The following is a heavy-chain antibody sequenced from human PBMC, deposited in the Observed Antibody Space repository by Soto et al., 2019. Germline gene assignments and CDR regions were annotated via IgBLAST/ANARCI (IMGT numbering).Heavy chain of an antibody. CDR3: ARGNYYDSSGYYYVNAFDI. Sequence: EVQLVESGGGLVKPGGSLRLSCAASGFTFSSYSMNWVRQAPGKGLEWVSSISSSSSYIYYADSVKGRFIISRDNAKNSLYLQMNSLRAEDTAVYYCARGNYYDSSGYYYVNAFDIWGQGTMVTVSS. D-gene: IGHD3-22*01. CDR1: GFTFSSYS. J-gene: IGHJ3*02. CDR2: ISSSSSYI. V-gene: IGHV3-21*01.